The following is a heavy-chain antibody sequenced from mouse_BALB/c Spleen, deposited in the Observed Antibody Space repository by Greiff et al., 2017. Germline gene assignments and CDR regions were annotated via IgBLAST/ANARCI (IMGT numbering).Heavy chain of an antibody. CDR2: ISSGGST. V-gene: IGHV5-6-5*01. CDR1: GFTFSSYA. D-gene: IGHD2-3*01. Sequence: EVQLVESGGGLVKPGGSLKLSCAASGFTFSSYAMSWVRQTPEKRLEWVASISSGGSTYYPDSVKGRFTISRDNARNILYLQMSSLRSEDTVMYYCARGDDDGYYPYYFDYWGQGTTLTVSS. J-gene: IGHJ2*01. CDR3: ARGDDDGYYPYYFDY.